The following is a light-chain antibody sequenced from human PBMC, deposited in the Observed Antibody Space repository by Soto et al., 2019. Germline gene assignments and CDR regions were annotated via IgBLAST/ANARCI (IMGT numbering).Light chain of an antibody. V-gene: IGKV3-11*01. Sequence: EVVLTQSPATLSLSPGERATLSCRASQSVNNDLAWYQQKPGQAPRLLIYDTSNRATGIPARFSGSGSGTDFTLTISSLEPEDFAVYYCQHRANWPRTFGGGTKVEIK. CDR1: QSVNND. CDR3: QHRANWPRT. CDR2: DTS. J-gene: IGKJ4*01.